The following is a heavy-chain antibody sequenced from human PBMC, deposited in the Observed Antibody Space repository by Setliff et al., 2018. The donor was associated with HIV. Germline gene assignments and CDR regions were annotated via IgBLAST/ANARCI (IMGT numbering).Heavy chain of an antibody. CDR2: ISSDATRR. D-gene: IGHD2-8*01. V-gene: IGHV3-74*03. Sequence: GGSLRLSCAASGFTFSSYWMHWVRQAPGQGLVWVSRISSDATRRTYADSLKGRFTISRDNAKSTAYMELSSLRSEDTAVYYCARQHQMVLGYWGQGTLVTVSS. CDR3: ARQHQMVLGY. CDR1: GFTFSSYW. J-gene: IGHJ4*02.